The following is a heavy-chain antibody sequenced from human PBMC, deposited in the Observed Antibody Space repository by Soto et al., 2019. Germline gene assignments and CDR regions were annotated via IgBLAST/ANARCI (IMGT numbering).Heavy chain of an antibody. D-gene: IGHD2-15*01. CDR3: AKGYCSGGSCGVAFDI. CDR1: GFTFSSYA. V-gene: IGHV3-23*01. Sequence: EVPLLESGGGLVQPGGSLRLSCAASGFTFSSYAMNWVRQAPGKGLEWVSSFRGSGGSTFYADSVQGRFTISRDNSKYTLYLQMHSLRAEDTAVYYCAKGYCSGGSCGVAFDIWGQGTMVTVSS. J-gene: IGHJ3*02. CDR2: FRGSGGST.